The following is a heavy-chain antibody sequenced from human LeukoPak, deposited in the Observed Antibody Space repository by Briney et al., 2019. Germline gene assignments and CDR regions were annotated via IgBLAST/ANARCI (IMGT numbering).Heavy chain of an antibody. J-gene: IGHJ4*02. Sequence: GEPLKISCKGSGYSFTSYWIGWVRQMPGKGLEWMGIIYPGDSDTRYSPSFQGQVTISADKSISTAYLQWSSLKASDTAMYYCASWGYSSSWYEVDYFDYWGQGTLVTVSS. CDR2: IYPGDSDT. CDR3: ASWGYSSSWYEVDYFDY. V-gene: IGHV5-51*01. CDR1: GYSFTSYW. D-gene: IGHD6-13*01.